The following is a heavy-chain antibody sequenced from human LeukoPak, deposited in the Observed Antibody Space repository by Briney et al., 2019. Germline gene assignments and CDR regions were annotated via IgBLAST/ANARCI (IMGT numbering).Heavy chain of an antibody. CDR2: IFYSGGT. CDR3: ARGTLDSDAFDI. D-gene: IGHD3-3*01. Sequence: SETLSLTCTVSGGSISSYYWSWIRQPPGKGLEWIGYIFYSGGTNYNPSLKSRVTISVDTSKNQFSLKLSSVTAADTAVYYCARGTLDSDAFDIWGQGTMVTVSS. CDR1: GGSISSYY. J-gene: IGHJ3*02. V-gene: IGHV4-59*12.